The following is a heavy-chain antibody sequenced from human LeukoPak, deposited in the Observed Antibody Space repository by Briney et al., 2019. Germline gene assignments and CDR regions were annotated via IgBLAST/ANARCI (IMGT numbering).Heavy chain of an antibody. CDR1: GFTFDDYA. CDR2: ISWNSGSI. D-gene: IGHD6-13*01. Sequence: PGGSLRLSCAASGFTFDDYAMHWVRQAPGKGLEWVSGISWNSGSIGYADSVKGRFTISRDNAKNSLYLQMNSLRAEDTALYYCAKGLVLHSSSWSDAFDIWGQGTMVTVSS. V-gene: IGHV3-9*01. CDR3: AKGLVLHSSSWSDAFDI. J-gene: IGHJ3*02.